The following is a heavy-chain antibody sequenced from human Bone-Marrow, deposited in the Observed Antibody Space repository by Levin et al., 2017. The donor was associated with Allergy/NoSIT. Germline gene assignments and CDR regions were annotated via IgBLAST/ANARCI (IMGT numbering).Heavy chain of an antibody. J-gene: IGHJ4*02. CDR1: GGSISSSNW. V-gene: IGHV4-4*02. Sequence: SETLSLTCNVSGGSISSSNWWSWVRQTPGKGLEWIGEIYHLGSTNYNPSLKSRVTMSVDESKNQFSLKLNSVTAADTAVYYCATSFLDSWGQGTLVTVSS. CDR2: IYHLGST. CDR3: ATSFLDS. D-gene: IGHD2/OR15-2a*01.